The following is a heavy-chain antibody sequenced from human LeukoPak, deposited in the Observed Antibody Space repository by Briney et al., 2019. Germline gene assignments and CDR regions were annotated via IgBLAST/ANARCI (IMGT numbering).Heavy chain of an antibody. CDR1: GCSFINSG. D-gene: IGHD3-16*01. CDR2: ISYDGSNK. CDR3: ARDPSRGLQFDY. J-gene: IGHJ4*02. V-gene: IGHV3-30*03. Sequence: PGGSLRLSCATSGCSFINSGMTWVRQAPGKGLEWVAVISYDGSNKYYADSVKGRFTISRDNSKNTLYLQMNSLRAEDTAVYYCARDPSRGLQFDYWGQGTLVTVSS.